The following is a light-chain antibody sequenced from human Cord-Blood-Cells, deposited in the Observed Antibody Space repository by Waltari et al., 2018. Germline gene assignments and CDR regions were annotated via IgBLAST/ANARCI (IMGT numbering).Light chain of an antibody. CDR1: QDISNY. Sequence: DIQMTQYTSSLSASVGDRVTITCQASQDISNYLNWYPQKPGKAPKLLSYDASNLETGVPSRFSGSGSGTDVPFSLSRLQAEDIATYYCHQYDNLPPHALTFGGGTKVEIK. J-gene: IGKJ4*01. CDR2: DAS. CDR3: HQYDNLPPHALT. V-gene: IGKV1-33*01.